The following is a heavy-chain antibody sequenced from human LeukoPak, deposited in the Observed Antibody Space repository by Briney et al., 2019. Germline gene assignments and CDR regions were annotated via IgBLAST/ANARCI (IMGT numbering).Heavy chain of an antibody. D-gene: IGHD2-15*01. V-gene: IGHV4-59*01. J-gene: IGHJ3*02. CDR3: VRERNCSGASCLDGFDI. Sequence: PPGKGLEWIGYIYNSVRTNYNPSLESRVTISVDTSKNQFSLKLNSVTAADTAVYYCVRERNCSGASCLDGFDIWGQGTMVTVSS. CDR2: IYNSVRT.